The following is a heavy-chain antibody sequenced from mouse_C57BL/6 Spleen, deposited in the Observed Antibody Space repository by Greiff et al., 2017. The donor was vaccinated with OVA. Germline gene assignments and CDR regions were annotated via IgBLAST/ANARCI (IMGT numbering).Heavy chain of an antibody. D-gene: IGHD1-1*01. CDR3: ARDGSSYGDYFDY. CDR2: IDPSDSYT. V-gene: IGHV1-69*01. Sequence: QVQLQQPGAELVMPGASVKLSCKASGYTFTSYWMHWVKQRPGQGLEWIGEIDPSDSYTNYNQKFKGKSTLTVDKSSSTAYMQLSSLTSEDSAVYYCARDGSSYGDYFDYWGQGTTLTVSS. J-gene: IGHJ2*01. CDR1: GYTFTSYW.